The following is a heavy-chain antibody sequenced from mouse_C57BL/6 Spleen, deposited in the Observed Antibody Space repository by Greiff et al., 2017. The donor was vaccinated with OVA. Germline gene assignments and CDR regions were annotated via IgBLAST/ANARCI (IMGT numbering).Heavy chain of an antibody. D-gene: IGHD3-2*01. CDR2: IDPSDSYT. J-gene: IGHJ4*01. CDR3: ARDRPGRGAMDY. Sequence: QVQLKQPGAELVMPGASVKLSCKASGYTFTSYWMHWVKQRPGQGLEWIGEIDPSDSYTNYNQKFKGKSTLTVDKSSSTAYMQLSSLTSEDSAVYYCARDRPGRGAMDYWGQGTSVTVSS. CDR1: GYTFTSYW. V-gene: IGHV1-69*01.